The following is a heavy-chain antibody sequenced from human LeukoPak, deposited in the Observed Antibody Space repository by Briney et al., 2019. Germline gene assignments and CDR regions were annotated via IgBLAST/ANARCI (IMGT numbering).Heavy chain of an antibody. CDR2: IWPDGSGE. J-gene: IGHJ4*02. CDR1: GFIFSSHG. Sequence: GGSLRLSCAASGFIFSSHGMHWVRQAPGKGLEWVALIWPDGSGEYYADSVKGRFTISRDNSKNTLYLQMNSLRAEDTAVYYCAREEAAAGKFDYWGQGTLVTVSS. CDR3: AREEAAAGKFDY. D-gene: IGHD6-13*01. V-gene: IGHV3-33*01.